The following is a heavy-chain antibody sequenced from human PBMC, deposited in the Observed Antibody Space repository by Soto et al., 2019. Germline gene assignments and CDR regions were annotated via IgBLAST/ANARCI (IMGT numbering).Heavy chain of an antibody. Sequence: AETLSLTCAVYGGAFSGYYWSWIRQPPGKGLEWIGEINHSGSTNYNPSLKSRVTISVDTSKNQFSLKLSSVTAADTAVYYCAISSLDYGSYYYYGMDVWGQGPPVTVSS. CDR1: GGAFSGYY. V-gene: IGHV4-34*01. D-gene: IGHD4-17*01. CDR3: AISSLDYGSYYYYGMDV. J-gene: IGHJ6*02. CDR2: INHSGST.